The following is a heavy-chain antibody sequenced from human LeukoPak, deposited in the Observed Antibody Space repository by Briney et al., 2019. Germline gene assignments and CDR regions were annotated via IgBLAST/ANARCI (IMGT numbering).Heavy chain of an antibody. Sequence: GGSLGLSCAASGFTFSDYWMSWVRQAPGKGLEWVANIKYHGSDEHYVDSVRGRFTISRDNAKNSLFLQMNSLRAEDTAVYYCARIGGSGTYWDYWGQGTLVTVSS. V-gene: IGHV3-7*01. CDR1: GFTFSDYW. CDR3: ARIGGSGTYWDY. CDR2: IKYHGSDE. D-gene: IGHD3-10*01. J-gene: IGHJ4*02.